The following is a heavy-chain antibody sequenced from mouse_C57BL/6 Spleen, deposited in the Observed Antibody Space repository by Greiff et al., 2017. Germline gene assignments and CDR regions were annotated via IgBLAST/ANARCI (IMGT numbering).Heavy chain of an antibody. CDR1: GYTFTSYW. CDR2: IDPSDSYT. J-gene: IGHJ2*01. Sequence: QVQLQQPGAELVMPGASVKLSCKASGYTFTSYWMHWVKQRPGQGLEWIGEIDPSDSYTNYNQKFKGKSTLTVGKSSSTAYMQLSSLTSEDSAVYYCARGTTVVATPFDYWGQGTTLTVSS. V-gene: IGHV1-69*01. D-gene: IGHD1-1*01. CDR3: ARGTTVVATPFDY.